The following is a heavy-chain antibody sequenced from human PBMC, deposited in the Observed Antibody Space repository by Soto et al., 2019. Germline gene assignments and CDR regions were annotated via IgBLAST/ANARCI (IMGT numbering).Heavy chain of an antibody. V-gene: IGHV1-69*06. D-gene: IGHD3-3*01. CDR2: IIPIFGTA. CDR3: ATDLATLRFLEWLPEFDP. CDR1: GCTFSSYA. J-gene: IGHJ5*02. Sequence: SVKVSCKASGCTFSSYAISWVRQAPGQGLEWMGGIIPIFGTANYAQKFQGRVTMTEDTSTDTAYMELSSLRSEDTAVYYCATDLATLRFLEWLPEFDPWGQGTLVTVSS.